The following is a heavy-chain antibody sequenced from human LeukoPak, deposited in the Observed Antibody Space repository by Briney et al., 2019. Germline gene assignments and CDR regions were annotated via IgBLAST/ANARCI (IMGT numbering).Heavy chain of an antibody. V-gene: IGHV3-23*01. CDR2: ISGSGGNT. CDR3: ARVNYNWNYYFDY. D-gene: IGHD1-7*01. CDR1: GFTFSSYG. J-gene: IGHJ4*02. Sequence: GGSLRLSCAASGFTFSSYGMSWVRQAPGKGLEWVSAISGSGGNTYYSDSVKGRFTISRDNSKNTLYLQMNSLRAEDTAIYYCARVNYNWNYYFDYWGQGTLVTVSS.